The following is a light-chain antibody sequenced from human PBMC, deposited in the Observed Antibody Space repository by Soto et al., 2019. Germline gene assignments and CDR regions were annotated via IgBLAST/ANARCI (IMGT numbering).Light chain of an antibody. CDR3: TQALQSHT. CDR1: QSLLYNDTYNY. CDR2: LGS. J-gene: IGKJ5*01. Sequence: SWVTQYPNSLPIAPGEPACICCRSSQSLLYNDTYNYLDWCLQKPGQSPQLLIYLGSHRASGVPDRFSGSGSGTAFTLKFSRVEAAHFRTNYSTQALQSHTFGEGTRLEI. V-gene: IGKV2-28*01.